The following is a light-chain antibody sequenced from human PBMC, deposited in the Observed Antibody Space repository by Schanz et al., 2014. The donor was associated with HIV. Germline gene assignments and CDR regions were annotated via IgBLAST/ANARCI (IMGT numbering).Light chain of an antibody. CDR1: QRLSSSY. CDR3: QQSGTSPQT. CDR2: ATS. Sequence: EIVLTQSPGSLSLSPGGRATLSCGASQRLSSSYLAWYQQKRDQPPRLVIYATSTRAAGIPDRFSGTGSGTDFTLTISRLEPEDFAAYFCQQSGTSPQTFGQGTKIELK. V-gene: IGKV3-20*01. J-gene: IGKJ1*01.